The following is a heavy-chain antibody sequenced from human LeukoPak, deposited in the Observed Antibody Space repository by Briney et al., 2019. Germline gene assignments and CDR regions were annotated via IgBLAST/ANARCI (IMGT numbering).Heavy chain of an antibody. Sequence: SETLSLTCTVSGGSISSSSYYWGWIRQPPGKRLEWIGSIYYSGSTYYNPSLKSRVTISVNTSKNQFSLKLSSVTAADTAVYYCARQEFGIVVVTKHYYFDYWGQGTLVTVSS. V-gene: IGHV4-39*01. CDR1: GGSISSSSYY. CDR3: ARQEFGIVVVTKHYYFDY. D-gene: IGHD3-22*01. CDR2: IYYSGST. J-gene: IGHJ4*02.